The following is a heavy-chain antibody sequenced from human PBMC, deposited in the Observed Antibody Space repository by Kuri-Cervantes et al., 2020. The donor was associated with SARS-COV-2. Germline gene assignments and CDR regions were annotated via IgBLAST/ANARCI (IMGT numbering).Heavy chain of an antibody. D-gene: IGHD4-17*01. CDR3: ARGGFDYGDYGGFIGSDYYYGMDV. CDR2: INHSGST. V-gene: IGHV4-34*01. Sequence: SQTLSLTCAVYVGSFSGYYWCWIRQPPGKGLEWIGEINHSGSTNYNPSLKSRVTISVDTSKNQFSLKLSSVTAADTAVYYCARGGFDYGDYGGFIGSDYYYGMDVWGQGTTVTVSS. CDR1: VGSFSGYY. J-gene: IGHJ6*02.